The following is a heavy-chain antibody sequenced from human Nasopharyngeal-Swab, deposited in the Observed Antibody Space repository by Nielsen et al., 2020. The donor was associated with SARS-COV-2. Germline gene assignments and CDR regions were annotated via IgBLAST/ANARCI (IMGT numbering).Heavy chain of an antibody. CDR3: SRGNYNPDY. J-gene: IGHJ4*02. D-gene: IGHD1-26*01. CDR2: IYPGDSDT. Sequence: GGSLRLSCKGSGYSSTSYWIGWVRQMPGKGLEWMGVIYPGDSDTRYSPSFQGQVTISADKSISTAYLQWSSLKASDTAMYYCSRGNYNPDYWGQGTLVTVSS. CDR1: GYSSTSYW. V-gene: IGHV5-51*01.